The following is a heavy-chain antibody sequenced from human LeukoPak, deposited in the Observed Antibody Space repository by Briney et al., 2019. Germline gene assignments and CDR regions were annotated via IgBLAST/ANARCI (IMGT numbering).Heavy chain of an antibody. J-gene: IGHJ6*02. Sequence: PSETLSLTCTVSGGSISSSSYYWGWIRQPPGKGLEWIGEINHSGSTNYNPSLKSRVTISVDTSKNQFSLKLSSVTAADTAVYYCARHWNPYGMDVWGQGTTVTVSS. D-gene: IGHD1-1*01. CDR2: INHSGST. CDR3: ARHWNPYGMDV. V-gene: IGHV4-39*07. CDR1: GGSISSSSYY.